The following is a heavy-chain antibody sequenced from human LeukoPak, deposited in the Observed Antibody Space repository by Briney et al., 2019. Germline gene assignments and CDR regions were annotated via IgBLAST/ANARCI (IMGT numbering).Heavy chain of an antibody. CDR1: GYTFTGYY. J-gene: IGHJ6*02. CDR3: ARDSFIVVVPAVTYGMDV. Sequence: GASVTVSCTASGYTFTGYYMHWVRQAPGQGLEWMGRINPNSGGTNYAQKFQGGVTMTRDTSTSTVYMELSSLRSEDTAVYYCARDSFIVVVPAVTYGMDVWGQGTTVTVSS. D-gene: IGHD2-2*01. CDR2: INPNSGGT. V-gene: IGHV1-2*06.